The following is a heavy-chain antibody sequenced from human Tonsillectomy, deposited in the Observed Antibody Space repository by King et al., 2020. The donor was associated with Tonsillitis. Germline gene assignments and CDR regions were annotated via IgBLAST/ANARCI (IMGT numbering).Heavy chain of an antibody. J-gene: IGHJ3*02. V-gene: IGHV3-74*01. Sequence: VQLVESGGGLVQPGGSLRLSCAASGLTFSSYWMHWVRQAPGKGLVWVSRINSDGSSTSHVDSVKGRFTISRDNAKNTLYLQMNSLRAEDTAVYYCATAPGRFSAFDIWGQGKMVTVSS. D-gene: IGHD1-26*01. CDR1: GLTFSSYW. CDR2: INSDGSST. CDR3: ATAPGRFSAFDI.